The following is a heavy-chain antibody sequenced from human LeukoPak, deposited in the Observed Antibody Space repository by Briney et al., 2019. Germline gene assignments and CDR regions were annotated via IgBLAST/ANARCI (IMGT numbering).Heavy chain of an antibody. CDR2: TYYRSKWYN. V-gene: IGHV6-1*01. J-gene: IGHJ5*02. Sequence: SQTLSLTCAISGDSVSGNSAAWNWIRQSPSRGLEWLGRTYYRSKWYNDYAVSVKSRITINPDTSKNQFSLQLNSVTPEDTAVYYCARDISWGYCSGGSCYYNWFDPWGQGTLVTVSS. CDR1: GDSVSGNSAA. D-gene: IGHD2-15*01. CDR3: ARDISWGYCSGGSCYYNWFDP.